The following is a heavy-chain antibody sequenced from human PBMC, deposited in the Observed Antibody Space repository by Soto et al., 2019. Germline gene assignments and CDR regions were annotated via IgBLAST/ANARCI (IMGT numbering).Heavy chain of an antibody. CDR1: GYTFTNYW. J-gene: IGHJ4*02. Sequence: GESLKISCKAIGYTFTNYWIGWVRQTPGKGLGWMGIIFPGDSDTRYNPSFEGQVTVSADESISTAYLQWNTLKASDTAMYYCVRPNFGALTHFDFWGQGTLVTVS. D-gene: IGHD3-16*01. CDR2: IFPGDSDT. V-gene: IGHV5-51*01. CDR3: VRPNFGALTHFDF.